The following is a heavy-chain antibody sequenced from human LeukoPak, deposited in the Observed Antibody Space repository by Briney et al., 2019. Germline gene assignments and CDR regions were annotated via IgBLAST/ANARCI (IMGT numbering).Heavy chain of an antibody. Sequence: SETLSLTCTVSGGSISSYYGSWIRQPAGKGLEWIGRIYTSGSTNYNPSLKSRVTMSVDTSKNQFSLKLSSVTAADTAVYYCAREPVAVAGIPTWFDPWGQGTLVTVSS. CDR2: IYTSGST. CDR1: GGSISSYY. J-gene: IGHJ5*02. D-gene: IGHD6-19*01. CDR3: AREPVAVAGIPTWFDP. V-gene: IGHV4-4*07.